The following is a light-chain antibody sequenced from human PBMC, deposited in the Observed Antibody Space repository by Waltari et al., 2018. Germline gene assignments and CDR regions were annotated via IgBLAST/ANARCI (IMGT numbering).Light chain of an antibody. CDR3: ASYPTTYAVGV. V-gene: IGLV2-14*01. CDR2: DTI. J-gene: IGLJ3*02. Sequence: QSALTQPASVSGSPGQSITISCTGTSSDVGGNNYVSWYQQHPGKVPKLLIYDTIKRPSGESSRFSCSKFGSTASLTISGLQAADEADYYCASYPTTYAVGVFGGGTKLTVL. CDR1: SSDVGGNNY.